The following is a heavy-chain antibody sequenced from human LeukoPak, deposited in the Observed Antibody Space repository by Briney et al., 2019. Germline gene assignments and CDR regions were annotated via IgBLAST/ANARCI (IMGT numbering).Heavy chain of an antibody. Sequence: ASVKVSCKASGYTFTSYGISWVRQAPGQGLEWMGWISPYNGNTNYAQKLQGRLTMTTDTSTSTASMELRSLRSDDTAVYYCARDITIFGVVTGAFDPWGQGTLVTVSS. CDR1: GYTFTSYG. D-gene: IGHD3-3*01. V-gene: IGHV1-18*01. J-gene: IGHJ5*02. CDR2: ISPYNGNT. CDR3: ARDITIFGVVTGAFDP.